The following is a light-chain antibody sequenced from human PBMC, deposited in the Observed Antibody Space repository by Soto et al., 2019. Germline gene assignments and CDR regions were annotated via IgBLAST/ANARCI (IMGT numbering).Light chain of an antibody. J-gene: IGLJ1*01. V-gene: IGLV2-14*01. CDR2: EAT. CDR1: SSDIGASNF. CDR3: VSYNTVETFV. Sequence: QSVLAQPPSVSGSPGQSITVSCTGTSSDIGASNFVSWYQHLPGRAPKVIIFEATNRPSGVSDSFSGSKAGITASLTISGLKAADEAEYFCVSYNTVETFVLGTGTKVT.